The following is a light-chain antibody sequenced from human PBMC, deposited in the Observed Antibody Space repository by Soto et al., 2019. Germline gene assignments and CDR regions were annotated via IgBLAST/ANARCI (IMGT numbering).Light chain of an antibody. Sequence: DIQMTQSPSSVSASVGDRVTITCRASQNIDNWLAWYQHKPGKAPHLLIYSASTLQSGVPSRFSGRGSGTDFTLTISSLQPEDFATYYCQQCNSFPITFGQGKRLEI. V-gene: IGKV1-12*01. CDR2: SAS. CDR3: QQCNSFPIT. J-gene: IGKJ5*01. CDR1: QNIDNW.